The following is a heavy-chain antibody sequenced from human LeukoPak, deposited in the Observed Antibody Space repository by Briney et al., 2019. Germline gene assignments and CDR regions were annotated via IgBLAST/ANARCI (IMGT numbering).Heavy chain of an antibody. D-gene: IGHD5-18*01. V-gene: IGHV3-33*06. CDR2: IWSDGSKK. Sequence: GGSLRLYCEASGYTFTTYGMHWVRQAPGKGLEWVAAIWSDGSKKIYADSVRGRFTISRDDSKTTLYLQMNSLRAEDTAVYYCAEWGPGSYGLINFDYWGQGTLVTVSS. CDR1: GYTFTTYG. J-gene: IGHJ4*02. CDR3: AEWGPGSYGLINFDY.